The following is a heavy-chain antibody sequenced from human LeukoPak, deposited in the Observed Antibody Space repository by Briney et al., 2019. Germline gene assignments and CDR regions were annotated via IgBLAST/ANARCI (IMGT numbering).Heavy chain of an antibody. J-gene: IGHJ4*02. CDR1: GDSISTYY. D-gene: IGHD5-18*01. Sequence: PSETLSLTCNVSGDSISTYYRSWIRQPPGKGLEWIGYIYSRGRSSYNPSLRSRVTISVDTSKNQFSLKLTSVTAADTALYFCARHREYTYGRTFDYWGQGTLVTVSS. CDR2: IYSRGRS. V-gene: IGHV4-59*08. CDR3: ARHREYTYGRTFDY.